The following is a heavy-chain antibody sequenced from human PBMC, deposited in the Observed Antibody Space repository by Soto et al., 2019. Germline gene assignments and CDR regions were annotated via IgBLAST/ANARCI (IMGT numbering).Heavy chain of an antibody. J-gene: IGHJ1*01. CDR1: GGTFSSYT. V-gene: IGHV1-69*10. CDR2: IIPILGIT. CDR3: ARGLGLGVG. D-gene: IGHD2-8*01. Sequence: VASVKVSCKASGGTFSSYTISWVRQAPGQGLEWMGGIIPILGITNYAQKFQGRVTVTRDTSTSTAYMELSTLRSDDTAVYYCARGLGLGVGWGQGTLVTVSS.